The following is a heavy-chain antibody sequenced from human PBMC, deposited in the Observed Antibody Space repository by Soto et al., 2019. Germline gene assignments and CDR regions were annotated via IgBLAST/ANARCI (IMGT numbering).Heavy chain of an antibody. CDR1: GFTVSSHA. CDR3: APHVSCSGGSCQYDAFAI. D-gene: IGHD2-15*01. V-gene: IGHV3-23*01. Sequence: EVQVLESGGGLVQPGGSLRLSCEGSGFTVSSHAMTWIRQAPGKGPEWVSTVTADGGTYYADSVKGRFAMSRDTSENTVYLEINSLGAEDTAAYYCAPHVSCSGGSCQYDAFAIRGQGTMVTVSS. J-gene: IGHJ3*02. CDR2: VTADGGT.